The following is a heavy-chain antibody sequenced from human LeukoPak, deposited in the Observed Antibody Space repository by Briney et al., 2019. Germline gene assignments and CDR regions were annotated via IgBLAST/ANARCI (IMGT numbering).Heavy chain of an antibody. Sequence: GGSLRLSCAASGFTFSSYGMSWVRQAPGKGLEWVSGISIGGGSTYYADSVKGRFTISRDNSKNTLYLQMNSLRAEDTAIYYCALLMMYAIDFDYWGQGTLVTVSS. CDR2: ISIGGGST. D-gene: IGHD2-8*01. CDR1: GFTFSSYG. J-gene: IGHJ4*02. V-gene: IGHV3-23*01. CDR3: ALLMMYAIDFDY.